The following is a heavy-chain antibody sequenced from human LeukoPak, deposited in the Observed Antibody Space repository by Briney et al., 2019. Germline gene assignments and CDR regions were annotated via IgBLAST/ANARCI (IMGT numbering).Heavy chain of an antibody. V-gene: IGHV3-23*01. CDR1: GFTFSNYA. CDR3: ARGWQGDYFDY. Sequence: GGSLRLSCAASGFTFSNYAMSWVRQAPGKGLEWVSAVSGGGAIAYYTDSVKGRFTISRDNSKNTLYLQMNSLRAEDTDVYYCARGWQGDYFDYWGQGTLVTVSS. J-gene: IGHJ4*02. CDR2: VSGGGAIA. D-gene: IGHD5-24*01.